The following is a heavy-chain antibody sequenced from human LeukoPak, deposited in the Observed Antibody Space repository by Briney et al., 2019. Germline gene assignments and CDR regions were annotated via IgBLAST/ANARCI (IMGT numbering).Heavy chain of an antibody. Sequence: SETLSLTCAVYGGSFSGYYWSWIRQPPGKGLEWIGEINHSGGTNYNPSLKSRVTISVDTSKNQFSLKLSSVTAADTAVYYCARGELRRTSCLRYWGQGTLVTVSS. D-gene: IGHD2-2*01. CDR1: GGSFSGYY. V-gene: IGHV4-34*01. J-gene: IGHJ4*02. CDR3: ARGELRRTSCLRY. CDR2: INHSGGT.